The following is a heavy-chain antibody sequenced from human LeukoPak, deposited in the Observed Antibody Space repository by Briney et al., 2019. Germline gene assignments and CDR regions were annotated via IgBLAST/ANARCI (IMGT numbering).Heavy chain of an antibody. Sequence: ASVKVSCTASGYTFTGYYMHWVRQAPGQGLVWMGWINPNSGGTNYAQKFQGRVTMTRDTSISTAYMELSRLRSDDTAVYYCARGVVAATQYNWFDPWGQGTLVTVSS. D-gene: IGHD2-15*01. CDR2: INPNSGGT. J-gene: IGHJ5*02. V-gene: IGHV1-2*02. CDR3: ARGVVAATQYNWFDP. CDR1: GYTFTGYY.